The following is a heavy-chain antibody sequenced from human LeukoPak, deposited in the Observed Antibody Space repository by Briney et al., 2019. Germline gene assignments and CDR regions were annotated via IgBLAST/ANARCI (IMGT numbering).Heavy chain of an antibody. CDR2: MSGSGGSI. V-gene: IGHV3-23*01. J-gene: IGHJ4*02. D-gene: IGHD4-23*01. Sequence: GGSLRLSCAASGFTFSSYAMSWVRQAPGKGLEWVSTMSGSGGSIYYTDSVKGRFTISRDNSKNTVYLQMNSLRAEDMAIYYCAGYGGFSKWGQGTHVTVSS. CDR3: AGYGGFSK. CDR1: GFTFSSYA.